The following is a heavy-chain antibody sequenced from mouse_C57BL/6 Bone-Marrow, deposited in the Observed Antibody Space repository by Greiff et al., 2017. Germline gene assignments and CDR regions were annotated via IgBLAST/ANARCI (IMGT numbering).Heavy chain of an antibody. J-gene: IGHJ3*01. V-gene: IGHV5-17*01. D-gene: IGHD2-14*01. CDR3: ARGTRLAY. Sequence: EVKLVESGGGLVKPGGSLKLSCAASGFTFSDYGMHWVRQAPEKGLEWVAYISRGSSPIYYADKLKGRFTISRDNAKNTLFLQMTSLRSVDTAMYYCARGTRLAYWGQGTLVTVSA. CDR1: GFTFSDYG. CDR2: ISRGSSPI.